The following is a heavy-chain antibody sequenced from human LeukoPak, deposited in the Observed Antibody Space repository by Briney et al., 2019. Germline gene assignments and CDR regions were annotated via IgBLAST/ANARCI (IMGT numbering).Heavy chain of an antibody. V-gene: IGHV3-48*01. CDR3: AREATVTLFDY. D-gene: IGHD4-11*01. CDR2: ISSSSSTI. CDR1: GFTFSSYS. J-gene: IGHJ4*02. Sequence: PGGSLRLSCAASGFTFSSYSMNWVRQAPGKGLEWVSYISSSSSTIYYADSVKGRFTISRDNAKNSLYLQMNSLRAEDTAVYYCAREATVTLFDYWGQGTLVTVSS.